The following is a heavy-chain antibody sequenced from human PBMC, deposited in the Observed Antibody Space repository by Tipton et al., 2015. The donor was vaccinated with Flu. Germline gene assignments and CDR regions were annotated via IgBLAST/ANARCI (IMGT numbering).Heavy chain of an antibody. D-gene: IGHD1-26*01. CDR2: IYYSGST. V-gene: IGHV4-59*01. CDR1: GGSISSYY. Sequence: LRFSCTVSGGSISSYYWSWIRQPPGKGLEWIGYIYYSGSTNYNPSLKSRVTISVDTSKNQFSLKLSSVTAADTAVYYCARAPDSIVGATVFDYWGQGTLVAVSS. J-gene: IGHJ4*02. CDR3: ARAPDSIVGATVFDY.